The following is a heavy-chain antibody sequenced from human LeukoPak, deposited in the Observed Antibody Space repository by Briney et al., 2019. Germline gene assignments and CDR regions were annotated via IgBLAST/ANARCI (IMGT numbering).Heavy chain of an antibody. D-gene: IGHD3-22*01. V-gene: IGHV5-51*01. CDR3: ARTVLPDYYDSSGFDY. Sequence: GESLKISCKGSGYSFNSYWIGWVRQMPGKGQEWMGIIYPGDSDTRYSPSFQGQVTISADKSISTAYLQWSSLKASDTAMYYCARTVLPDYYDSSGFDYWGQGTLVTVSS. J-gene: IGHJ4*02. CDR1: GYSFNSYW. CDR2: IYPGDSDT.